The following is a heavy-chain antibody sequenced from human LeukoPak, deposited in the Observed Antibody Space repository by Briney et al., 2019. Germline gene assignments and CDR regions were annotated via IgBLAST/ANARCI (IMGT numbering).Heavy chain of an antibody. CDR1: GFSFSSHC. Sequence: GASVKVSCKASGFSFSSHCAHWVRQAPGQGLEWMGRIDPTGDKTVYAQKFQGRITMTRDMSTNTVYMELSSLRYADTAFYFCARDEGSQGIPTSIYDYWGQGSLVTVSS. V-gene: IGHV1-46*01. CDR2: IDPTGDKT. J-gene: IGHJ4*02. D-gene: IGHD2-2*01. CDR3: ARDEGSQGIPTSIYDY.